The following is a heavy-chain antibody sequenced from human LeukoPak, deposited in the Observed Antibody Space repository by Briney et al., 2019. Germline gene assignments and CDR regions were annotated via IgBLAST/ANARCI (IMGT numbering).Heavy chain of an antibody. Sequence: PGGSLRLSCAASGFTFSSYWMSWVRQAPGKGLEWVANIKQDGSEKYYVDSVKGRFTISRDNAKNSLYLQMDSLRAEDTAIYYCARDANAGYSVNWFDPWGQGTLVTVSS. J-gene: IGHJ5*01. D-gene: IGHD5/OR15-5a*01. CDR3: ARDANAGYSVNWFDP. V-gene: IGHV3-7*03. CDR1: GFTFSSYW. CDR2: IKQDGSEK.